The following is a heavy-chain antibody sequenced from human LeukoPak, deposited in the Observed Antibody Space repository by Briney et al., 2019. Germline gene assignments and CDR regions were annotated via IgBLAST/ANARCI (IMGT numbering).Heavy chain of an antibody. CDR2: IYYSGST. CDR1: GGSISSGGYY. Sequence: SETLSLTCTVSGGSISSGGYYWSWIRQHPGKGLEWIGYIYYSGSTYYNPSLKSRVTISVDTSKNQFSLKLSSVTAADTAVYYCARDWYSYGYFDYWGQGTLVTVSS. CDR3: ARDWYSYGYFDY. D-gene: IGHD5-18*01. V-gene: IGHV4-31*03. J-gene: IGHJ4*02.